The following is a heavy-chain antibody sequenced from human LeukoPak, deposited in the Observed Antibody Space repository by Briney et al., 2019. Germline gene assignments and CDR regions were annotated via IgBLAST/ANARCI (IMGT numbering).Heavy chain of an antibody. CDR1: GFTFSSYS. Sequence: GGSLRLSCAASGFTFSSYSMSWVRQAPAKGLEWVSYISSSSSTIYYADSVKGRFTISRDNAKNSLYLQMNSLRAEDTAVYYCARVYCSGGSCYPYFDYWGQGTLVTVSS. V-gene: IGHV3-48*01. CDR3: ARVYCSGGSCYPYFDY. CDR2: ISSSSSTI. D-gene: IGHD2-15*01. J-gene: IGHJ4*02.